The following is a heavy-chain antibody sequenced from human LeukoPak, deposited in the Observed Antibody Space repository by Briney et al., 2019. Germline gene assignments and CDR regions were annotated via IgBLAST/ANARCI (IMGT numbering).Heavy chain of an antibody. CDR3: TRDSGTYNWFDP. D-gene: IGHD1-26*01. V-gene: IGHV3-73*01. CDR2: IDKKDKGYATAT. J-gene: IGHJ5*02. CDR1: GFTFTGSA. Sequence: GGSLRLSCAASGFTFTGSAIHWVRQSPGKRQERVGQIDKKDKGYATATAYAASVKGRFTISRDDSINTAYLQMKSLKTEDTALYYCTRDSGTYNWFDPWGQGTLVTASS.